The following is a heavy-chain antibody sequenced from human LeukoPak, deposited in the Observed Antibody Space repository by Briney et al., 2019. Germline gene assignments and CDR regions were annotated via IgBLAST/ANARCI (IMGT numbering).Heavy chain of an antibody. D-gene: IGHD6-13*01. Sequence: SGPALVKPTQTLTLTCTFSGFSLSTSGMCVSWIRQPPGKALEWLALIDWDDDKYYSTSLKTRLTISKDTSKNQVVLTMTNNDPVDTATYYCARIRAAAGYYYYGMDVWGKGTTVTVSS. CDR3: ARIRAAAGYYYYGMDV. CDR1: GFSLSTSGMC. J-gene: IGHJ6*04. CDR2: IDWDDDK. V-gene: IGHV2-70*01.